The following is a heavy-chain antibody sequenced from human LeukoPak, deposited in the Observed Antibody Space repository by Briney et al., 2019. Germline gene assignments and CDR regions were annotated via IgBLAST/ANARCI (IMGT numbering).Heavy chain of an antibody. D-gene: IGHD3-16*01. V-gene: IGHV3-7*03. CDR3: TTGGFISQVMVNY. Sequence: GGSLRLSCAVSGITLSNYGMSWVRQAPGKGLEGVANIKQDGSDKYYVDAVKGRFTISRDNTKNSLYLQMNSLTTEDTAVYYCTTGGFISQVMVNYWGQGTLVTVSS. CDR1: GITLSNYG. J-gene: IGHJ4*02. CDR2: IKQDGSDK.